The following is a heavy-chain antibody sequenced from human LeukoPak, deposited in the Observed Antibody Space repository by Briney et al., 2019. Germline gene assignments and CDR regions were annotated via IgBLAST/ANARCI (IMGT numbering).Heavy chain of an antibody. CDR3: AKQGCSSTSCYRAADY. D-gene: IGHD2-2*02. V-gene: IGHV3-30*02. Sequence: PGGSLRLSCAASGFTFSSYGMHWVRQAPGKGLEWVAFIRYDGSNKYYADSVKGRFTISRDNSKNTLYLQMNSLRAEDTAVYYCAKQGCSSTSCYRAADYWGQGTLVTVSS. J-gene: IGHJ4*02. CDR1: GFTFSSYG. CDR2: IRYDGSNK.